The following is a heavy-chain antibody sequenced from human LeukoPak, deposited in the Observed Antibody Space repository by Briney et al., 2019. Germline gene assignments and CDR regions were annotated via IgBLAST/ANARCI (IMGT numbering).Heavy chain of an antibody. CDR2: IYYSGST. V-gene: IGHV4-39*01. D-gene: IGHD3-9*01. Sequence: PSETLSLTCTVSGGSISSSSYYWGWIRQPPGKGLEWIGSIYYSGSTYYNPSLKSRVTISVDTSKNQFSLKLSSVTAADTAVYYCARHAALRYFDWSSNWFDPWGQGTLVTVSS. CDR3: ARHAALRYFDWSSNWFDP. J-gene: IGHJ5*02. CDR1: GGSISSSSYY.